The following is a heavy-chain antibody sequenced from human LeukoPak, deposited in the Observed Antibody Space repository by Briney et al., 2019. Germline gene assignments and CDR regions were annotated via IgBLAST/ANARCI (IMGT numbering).Heavy chain of an antibody. D-gene: IGHD4-11*01. CDR2: IYYSGTT. J-gene: IGHJ4*02. Sequence: SETLSLTCTVSGGSISSSSYYWGWLRQPPGKGLEWIGSIYYSGTTYYNPSLKSRVTISVDTSKNQFSLKLSSVTAADTAVYYCARDFDYGNYPNFDYWGQGTLVTVSS. CDR1: GGSISSSSYY. CDR3: ARDFDYGNYPNFDY. V-gene: IGHV4-39*07.